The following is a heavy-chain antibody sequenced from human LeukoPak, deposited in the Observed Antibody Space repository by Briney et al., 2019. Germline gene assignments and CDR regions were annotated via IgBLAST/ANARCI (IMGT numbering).Heavy chain of an antibody. J-gene: IGHJ6*02. CDR2: IYYSGST. D-gene: IGHD2-2*02. CDR3: ARTMSSSHTVYGMDV. Sequence: SETLSLTCAVSGGSISSGGYYWSWIRQPPGKGLEWIGYIYYSGSTNYNPSLKSRVTISVDTSKNQFSLKLSSVTAVDTAVYYCARTMSSSHTVYGMDVWGQGTTVTVSS. V-gene: IGHV4-61*08. CDR1: GGSISSGGYY.